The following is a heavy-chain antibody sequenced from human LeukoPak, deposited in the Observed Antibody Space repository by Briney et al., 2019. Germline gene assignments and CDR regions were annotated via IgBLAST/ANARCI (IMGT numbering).Heavy chain of an antibody. D-gene: IGHD6-13*01. CDR1: GGSFSGYY. Sequence: SETLSLTCAVYGGSFSGYYWSWIRQPPGKGLEWIGEINHSGSTSYNPSLKSRVTISVDTSKNQFSLKLSSVTAADTAVYYCARWYSSSWYRFNWFDPWGQGTLVTVSS. V-gene: IGHV4-34*01. CDR3: ARWYSSSWYRFNWFDP. CDR2: INHSGST. J-gene: IGHJ5*02.